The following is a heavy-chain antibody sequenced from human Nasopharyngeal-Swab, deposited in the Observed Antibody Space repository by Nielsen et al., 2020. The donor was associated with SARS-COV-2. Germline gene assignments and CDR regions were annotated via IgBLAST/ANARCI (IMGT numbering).Heavy chain of an antibody. D-gene: IGHD6-19*01. CDR3: ARDSPYSSGWNYYYYYYYMDV. J-gene: IGHJ6*03. CDR2: ISYDGSNK. Sequence: WIRQPPGKGLEWVAGISYDGSNKYYADSVKGRFTISRDNAKNSLYLQMNSLRAEDTAVYYCARDSPYSSGWNYYYYYYYMDVWGKGTTVTVSS. V-gene: IGHV3-33*05.